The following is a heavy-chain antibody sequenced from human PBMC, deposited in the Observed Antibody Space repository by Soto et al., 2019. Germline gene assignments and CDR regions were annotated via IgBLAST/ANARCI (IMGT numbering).Heavy chain of an antibody. CDR1: GYTFTTYG. V-gene: IGHV1-18*01. CDR2: ISPYNGDT. Sequence: QVQLVQSGPEVKKPGASVKVSCKTSGYTFTTYGISWVRQAPGQGLEWMGWISPYNGDTHYSQKFQGRVTMTTDTSTTTALMELRTLSSDDRAIYFCARALSMAQYYYFMDVWGKGTTFAVSS. D-gene: IGHD2-8*01. CDR3: ARALSMAQYYYFMDV. J-gene: IGHJ6*03.